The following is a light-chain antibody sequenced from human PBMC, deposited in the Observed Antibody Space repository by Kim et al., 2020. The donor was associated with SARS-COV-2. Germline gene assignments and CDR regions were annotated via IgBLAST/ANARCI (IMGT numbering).Light chain of an antibody. CDR2: DVS. CDR3: CSYAGSYTYV. Sequence: GKSITISCNGTSSDVGGYNYVSWYQQHPGKAPKLMIYDVSKRPSGVPDRFSGSKSGNTASLTISGLQAEDEADYYCCSYAGSYTYVFGTGTKVTVL. J-gene: IGLJ1*01. CDR1: SSDVGGYNY. V-gene: IGLV2-11*03.